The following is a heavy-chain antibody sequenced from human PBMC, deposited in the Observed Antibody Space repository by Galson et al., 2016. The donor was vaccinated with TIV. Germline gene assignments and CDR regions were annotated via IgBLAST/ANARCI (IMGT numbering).Heavy chain of an antibody. CDR1: GYTFKDYY. CDR2: INPDSGVT. J-gene: IGHJ4*02. D-gene: IGHD6-6*01. CDR3: AREYQLMASRLYDF. Sequence: SVKVSCKASGYTFKDYYIHWVRQALGQGPEWMGWINPDSGVTEYAQKFQDRITMTRDTSLNTAYVELSRLKSDDTAIYYCAREYQLMASRLYDFWGPGTLVSVSS. V-gene: IGHV1-2*02.